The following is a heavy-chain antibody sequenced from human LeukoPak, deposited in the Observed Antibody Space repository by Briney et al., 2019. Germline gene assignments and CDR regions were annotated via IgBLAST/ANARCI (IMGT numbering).Heavy chain of an antibody. Sequence: SETLSLTCTVSGGSISSYYWSWIRQPPGKGLEWIGYIYYSGSTNYNPSLKSRVTISVDTSKNQFSLELSSVTAADTAVYYCARVYSSGWYFDYWGQGTLVTVSS. CDR3: ARVYSSGWYFDY. CDR1: GGSISSYY. V-gene: IGHV4-59*01. J-gene: IGHJ4*02. CDR2: IYYSGST. D-gene: IGHD6-19*01.